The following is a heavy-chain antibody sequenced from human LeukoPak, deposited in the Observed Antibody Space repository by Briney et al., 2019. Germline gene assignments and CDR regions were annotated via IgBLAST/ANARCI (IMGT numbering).Heavy chain of an antibody. Sequence: PSETLSLTCTVSGGSIGSGSYYWTWIRQPAGKGLEWIGRIYTSGSTNYNPSLKSRVTISVDTSKNQFSLKLSSVTAADTAVYYCARASALAGDYWGQGTLVTVSS. CDR2: IYTSGST. D-gene: IGHD6-19*01. CDR1: GGSIGSGSYY. J-gene: IGHJ4*02. V-gene: IGHV4-61*02. CDR3: ARASALAGDY.